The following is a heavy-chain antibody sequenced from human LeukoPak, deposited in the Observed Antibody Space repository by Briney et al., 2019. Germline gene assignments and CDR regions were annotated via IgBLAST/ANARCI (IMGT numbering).Heavy chain of an antibody. Sequence: PGGSLRLSCAASGFTFNNYWMTWVRQAPGRGLEWVASIKQDGSEQHYVDSVKGRFTISRANAKNSLYLQMNSLRAEDTALYYCARDGLVEGAFDSWGQGTMVTVSS. CDR1: GFTFNNYW. J-gene: IGHJ3*02. V-gene: IGHV3-7*03. CDR3: ARDGLVEGAFDS. D-gene: IGHD2-2*03. CDR2: IKQDGSEQ.